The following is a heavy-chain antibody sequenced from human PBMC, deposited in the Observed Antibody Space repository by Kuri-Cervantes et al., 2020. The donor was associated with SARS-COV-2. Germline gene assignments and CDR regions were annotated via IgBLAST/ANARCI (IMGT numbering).Heavy chain of an antibody. V-gene: IGHV3-11*04. CDR1: GFTFSDYY. Sequence: GGSLRLSCAASGFTFSDYYMSWIRQAPGKGLERVSYISSSGSTIYYADSVKGRFTICRDNAKNSLYLQMNSLRAEDTAVYCCVREVAVGDYYYYYYMDVWGKGTTVTVSS. CDR2: ISSSGSTI. J-gene: IGHJ6*03. D-gene: IGHD3-16*01. CDR3: VREVAVGDYYYYYYMDV.